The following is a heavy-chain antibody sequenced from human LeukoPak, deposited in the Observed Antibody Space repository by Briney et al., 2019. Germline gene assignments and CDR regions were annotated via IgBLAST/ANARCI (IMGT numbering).Heavy chain of an antibody. CDR1: GFIFSSYS. J-gene: IGHJ4*02. V-gene: IGHV3-48*04. Sequence: QTGGSLRLSCAASGFIFSSYSMNWVRQAPGKGLEWVSYISSSSSTIYYADSVKGRFTISRDNAKNSLYLQMNSLRAEDTAVYYCARVISAAGIDYWGQGTLVTVSS. CDR3: ARVISAAGIDY. D-gene: IGHD6-13*01. CDR2: ISSSSSTI.